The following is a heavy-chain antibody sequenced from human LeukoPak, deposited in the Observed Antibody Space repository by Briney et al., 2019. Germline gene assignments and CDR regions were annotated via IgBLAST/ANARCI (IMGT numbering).Heavy chain of an antibody. J-gene: IGHJ4*02. CDR2: IYTGGTT. CDR3: ARNLVSTLYSDY. D-gene: IGHD5/OR15-5a*01. V-gene: IGHV3-53*01. Sequence: TGGSLRLSGAPSGFSVTRNHMSWVRPAPRQGREWVSFIYTGGTTYYADSVRGRFTVSRDNSKNTLYLQMDSLRAEDKALYYCARNLVSTLYSDYWGQGTLVTVSS. CDR1: GFSVTRNH.